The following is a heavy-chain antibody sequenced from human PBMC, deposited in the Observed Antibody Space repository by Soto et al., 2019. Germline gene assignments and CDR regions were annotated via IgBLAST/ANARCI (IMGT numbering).Heavy chain of an antibody. J-gene: IGHJ6*01. Sequence: PSETLSLTCTVSGGSISSGGYYWSWIRQHPGKGLEWIGYIYYSGSTYYNPSLKSRVTISVDTSKNQFSLKLSSVTAADPAVYYCARDSSRGYSSSSGRGYYYYGMDVWGQGTTVTVSS. V-gene: IGHV4-31*03. D-gene: IGHD6-6*01. CDR1: GGSISSGGYY. CDR2: IYYSGST. CDR3: ARDSSRGYSSSSGRGYYYYGMDV.